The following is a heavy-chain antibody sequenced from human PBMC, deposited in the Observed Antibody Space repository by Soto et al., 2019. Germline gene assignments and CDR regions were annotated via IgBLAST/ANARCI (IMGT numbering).Heavy chain of an antibody. V-gene: IGHV1-69*12. CDR3: ARGDATKIVVTTYYAMDV. D-gene: IGHD3-9*01. J-gene: IGHJ6*02. CDR2: IIPVFGTA. Sequence: QVQLVQSGAEVKKPGSSVKVSCKASGGSLSNYGISWVRQAPGQGLEWMGGIIPVFGTANYAQKFQGRVTIPADESTTIVYMDVTILRSEDTAVYYCARGDATKIVVTTYYAMDVWGQGTTVTVSS. CDR1: GGSLSNYG.